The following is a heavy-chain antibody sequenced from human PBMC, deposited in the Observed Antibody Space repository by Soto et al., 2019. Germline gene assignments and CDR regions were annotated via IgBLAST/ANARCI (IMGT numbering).Heavy chain of an antibody. J-gene: IGHJ6*02. V-gene: IGHV1-69*06. CDR2: IVPLFRTT. D-gene: IGHD6-13*01. CDR3: ARGGYSSTWSNLLDRSGLDV. Sequence: QVQLVQSGAEAKKPGSSVKVSCKTSGGTFSNYAISWVRQAPGQGLEWMGGIVPLFRTTNYAQKFQGRVTITADTSTYTVYMGLSGLRSGDTAVYYCARGGYSSTWSNLLDRSGLDVWGQGTTVTVSS. CDR1: GGTFSNYA.